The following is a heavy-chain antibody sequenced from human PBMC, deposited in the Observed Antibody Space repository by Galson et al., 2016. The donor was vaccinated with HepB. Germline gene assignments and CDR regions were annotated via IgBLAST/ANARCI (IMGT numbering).Heavy chain of an antibody. CDR3: ARARSYSAYDLSPYYLYYGLDV. J-gene: IGHJ6*02. Sequence: SLRLSCAASIFTFSAYGMHWVRHVPGKGLEWVAVISFDGSNKDYGDSVKGRFTISRDNSKNILYLQMNSLKTEDTAVYYCARARSYSAYDLSPYYLYYGLDVWGQGTTVTVSS. CDR1: IFTFSAYG. CDR2: ISFDGSNK. V-gene: IGHV3-30*03. D-gene: IGHD5-12*01.